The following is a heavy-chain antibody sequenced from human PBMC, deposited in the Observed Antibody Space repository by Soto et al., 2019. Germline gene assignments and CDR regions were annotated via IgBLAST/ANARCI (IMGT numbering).Heavy chain of an antibody. Sequence: GGSLRLSCAASGFTFSSYGMHWVRQAPGKGLEWVAVISYDGSNKYYADSVKGRFTISRDNSKNTLYLQMNSLSAEDTAVYYCAKARRQWLVTHIKDYWGQGTLVTVSS. CDR2: ISYDGSNK. CDR3: AKARRQWLVTHIKDY. J-gene: IGHJ4*02. D-gene: IGHD6-19*01. V-gene: IGHV3-30*18. CDR1: GFTFSSYG.